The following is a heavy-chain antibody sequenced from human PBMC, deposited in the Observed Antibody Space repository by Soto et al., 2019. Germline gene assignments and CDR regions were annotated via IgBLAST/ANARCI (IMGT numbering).Heavy chain of an antibody. Sequence: GGSLRLSCAASGFTFSNAWMNWVRQAPGKGLEWVGRIKSKTDGGTTDYAAPVKGRFTISRDESKNSLFLQMNSLETEDTAVYYCTSPQRSRSDWQYYWGQGTLVTVSS. V-gene: IGHV3-15*07. D-gene: IGHD6-19*01. CDR2: IKSKTDGGTT. CDR3: TSPQRSRSDWQYY. CDR1: GFTFSNAW. J-gene: IGHJ4*02.